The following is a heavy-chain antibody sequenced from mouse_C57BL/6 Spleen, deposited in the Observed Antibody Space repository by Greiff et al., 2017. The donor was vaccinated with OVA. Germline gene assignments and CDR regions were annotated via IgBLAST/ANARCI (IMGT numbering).Heavy chain of an antibody. V-gene: IGHV5-6*01. J-gene: IGHJ4*01. CDR2: ISSGGSYT. CDR1: GFTFSSYG. CDR3: ARLGEYEGYYAMDY. D-gene: IGHD2-14*01. Sequence: EVKLMESGGDLVKPGGSLKLSCAASGFTFSSYGMSWVRQTPDKRLEWVATISSGGSYTYYPDSVKGRFTISRDNAKNTLYLQMSSLKSEDTAMYYCARLGEYEGYYAMDYWGQGTSVTVSS.